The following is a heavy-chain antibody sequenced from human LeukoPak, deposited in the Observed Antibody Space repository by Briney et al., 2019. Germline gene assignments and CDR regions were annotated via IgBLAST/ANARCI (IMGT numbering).Heavy chain of an antibody. CDR3: ARICSSTSCASYYYYYMDV. D-gene: IGHD2-2*01. Sequence: PGGSLRLSCAASGFTFSSYAMSWVRQAPGKGLEWVSVIYSGGSTYYADSVKGRFTISRDNSKNTLYLQMSSLRAEDTAVYYCARICSSTSCASYYYYYMDVWGKGTTVTVSS. CDR1: GFTFSSYA. J-gene: IGHJ6*03. V-gene: IGHV3-53*01. CDR2: IYSGGST.